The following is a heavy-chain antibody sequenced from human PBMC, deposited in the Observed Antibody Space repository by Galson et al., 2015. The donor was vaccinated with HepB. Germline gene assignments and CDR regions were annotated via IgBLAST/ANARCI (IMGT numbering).Heavy chain of an antibody. CDR2: IDPSDSYT. Sequence: QSGAEVKKPGESLRISCKGSGYSFTSYWISWVRQMPGKGLEWMGRIDPSDSYTNYSPSFQGHVTISADKSISTAYLQWSSLKASDTAMYYCARGGSQFGVVITLFDYWGQGTLVTVSS. D-gene: IGHD3-3*01. V-gene: IGHV5-10-1*01. CDR1: GYSFTSYW. J-gene: IGHJ4*02. CDR3: ARGGSQFGVVITLFDY.